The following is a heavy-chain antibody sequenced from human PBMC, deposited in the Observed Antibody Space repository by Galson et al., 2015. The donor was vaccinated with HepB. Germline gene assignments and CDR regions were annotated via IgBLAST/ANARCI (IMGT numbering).Heavy chain of an antibody. Sequence: SLRLSCAASRFALSNYGMTWVRQAPGKGLEWVSGVSVNGGSTYYADSVKGRFTISRDNSRTKRYLQMNSLRAEDTAVYYCARDSWRSYNYYYDYGMDVWGQGTTVTVSS. CDR2: VSVNGGST. J-gene: IGHJ6*01. CDR3: ARDSWRSYNYYYDYGMDV. V-gene: IGHV3-23*01. D-gene: IGHD3-16*01. CDR1: RFALSNYG.